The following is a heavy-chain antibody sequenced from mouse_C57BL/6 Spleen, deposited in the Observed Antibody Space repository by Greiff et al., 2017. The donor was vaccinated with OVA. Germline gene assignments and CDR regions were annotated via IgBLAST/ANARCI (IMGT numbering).Heavy chain of an antibody. J-gene: IGHJ2*01. D-gene: IGHD1-2*01. Sequence: VQLQQPGPELVKPGASVKLSCKASGYTFTSYWMHWVKQRPGQGLEWIGNINPSNGGTNYNEKFKSKATLTVDKSSSTAYMQLSSLTSEDSAVYYCAREGVLLKRPCYFDYWGQGTTLTVSS. V-gene: IGHV1-53*01. CDR3: AREGVLLKRPCYFDY. CDR2: INPSNGGT. CDR1: GYTFTSYW.